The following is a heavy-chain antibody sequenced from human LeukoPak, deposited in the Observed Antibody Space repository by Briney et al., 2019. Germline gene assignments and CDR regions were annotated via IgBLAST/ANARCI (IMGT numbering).Heavy chain of an antibody. V-gene: IGHV4-30-2*01. J-gene: IGHJ2*01. CDR1: GGSISSGGYY. D-gene: IGHD4-17*01. CDR2: IYHSGRT. CDR3: ARGRYGDYYFDL. Sequence: PSETLSLTCTVSGGSISSGGYYWSWIRQPPGKGLEWIGYIYHSGRTYYNPSLKSRVTISIDTSKKQFSLKLISVTAADTAVYYCARGRYGDYYFDLWGRGTLVTVSS.